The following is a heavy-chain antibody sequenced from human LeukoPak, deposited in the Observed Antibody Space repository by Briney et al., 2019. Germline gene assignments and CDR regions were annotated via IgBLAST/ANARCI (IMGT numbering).Heavy chain of an antibody. CDR2: IYYSGST. J-gene: IGHJ5*02. Sequence: SETLSLTCTVSGGSISSSSYYWGWIRQPPGKGLEWIGSIYYSGSTYYNPSLKSRVTISVDTSKNQSSLKLSSVTAADTAVYYCARDRSGSAYGYWFDPWGQGTLVTVSS. D-gene: IGHD3-22*01. V-gene: IGHV4-39*07. CDR3: ARDRSGSAYGYWFDP. CDR1: GGSISSSSYY.